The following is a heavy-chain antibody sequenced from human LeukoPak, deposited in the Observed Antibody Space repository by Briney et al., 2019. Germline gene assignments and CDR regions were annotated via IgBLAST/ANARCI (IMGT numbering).Heavy chain of an antibody. CDR3: AGASYDYVWGSYRPDAFDI. D-gene: IGHD3-16*02. Sequence: ASVKVSCKASGYTFTSYAMNWVRQAPGQGLEWMGWINTNTGNPTYAQGFTGRFVFSLDTSVSTAYLQISSLKAEDTAVYYCAGASYDYVWGSYRPDAFDIWGQGTMVTVSS. CDR1: GYTFTSYA. CDR2: INTNTGNP. V-gene: IGHV7-4-1*02. J-gene: IGHJ3*02.